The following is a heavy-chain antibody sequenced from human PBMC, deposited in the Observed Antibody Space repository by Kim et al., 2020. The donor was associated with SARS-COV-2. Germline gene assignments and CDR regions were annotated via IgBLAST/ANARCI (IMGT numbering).Heavy chain of an antibody. CDR3: ARGKPAVAGSFDY. CDR1: GGSFSGYY. D-gene: IGHD6-19*01. CDR2: INHSGST. J-gene: IGHJ4*02. Sequence: SETLSLTCAVYGGSFSGYYWSWIRQPPGKGLEWIGEINHSGSTNYNPSLKSRVTISVDTSKNQFSLKLSSVTAADTAVYYCARGKPAVAGSFDYWGQGTLVTVSS. V-gene: IGHV4-34*01.